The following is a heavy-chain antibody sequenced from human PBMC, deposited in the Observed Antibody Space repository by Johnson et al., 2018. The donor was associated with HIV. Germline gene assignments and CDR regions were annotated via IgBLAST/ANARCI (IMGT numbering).Heavy chain of an antibody. CDR2: INWNGGRT. J-gene: IGHJ3*02. V-gene: IGHV3-20*04. CDR1: GFRFDDYG. CDR3: VRRPFGAAPGADAFDI. Sequence: EMQLVESGGGVVRPGGSLRLSCAVAGFRFDDYGMSWVRQAPGKGLEWISTINWNGGRTGYVDSLKGRFTISRDNAKNSLYLQMDSLRPEDTALYYCVRRPFGAAPGADAFDIWGQGTLVTVSS. D-gene: IGHD6-13*01.